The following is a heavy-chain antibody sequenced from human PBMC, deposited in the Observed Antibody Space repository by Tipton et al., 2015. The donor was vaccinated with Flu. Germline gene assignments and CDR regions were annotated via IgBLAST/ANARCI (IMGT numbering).Heavy chain of an antibody. D-gene: IGHD6-19*01. CDR1: SGSISSYY. CDR3: ARERRGGWPFYDALVF. J-gene: IGHJ3*01. V-gene: IGHV4-4*07. Sequence: GLVKPSETLSLSCSVSSGSISSYYWSWIRQTAGKGLEWIGRVYIGGRTNYNPSLKSRVTMSVDLFKNQISLRLSAVTAEDTAVYYCARERRGGWPFYDALVFWDQGTVVTVSS. CDR2: VYIGGRT.